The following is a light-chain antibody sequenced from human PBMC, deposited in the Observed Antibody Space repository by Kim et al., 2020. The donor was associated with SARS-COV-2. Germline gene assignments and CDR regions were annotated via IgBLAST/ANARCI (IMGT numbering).Light chain of an antibody. CDR1: HSLGTN. Sequence: TQSPATVSVSPGESATVSCRASHSLGTNLAWYQQKPGQAPRLLLYGANARASGVPARFSGSGSGTEFNLTITSLQPEDSGVYYCQQYSVWPPLTFGGGTKVDIK. V-gene: IGKV3-15*01. CDR3: QQYSVWPPLT. J-gene: IGKJ4*01. CDR2: GAN.